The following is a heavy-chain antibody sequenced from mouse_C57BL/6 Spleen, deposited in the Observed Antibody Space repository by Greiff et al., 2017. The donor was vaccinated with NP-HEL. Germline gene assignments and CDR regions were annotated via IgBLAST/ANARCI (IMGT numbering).Heavy chain of an antibody. Sequence: EVKLVESGPGLVKPSQSLSLTCSVTGYSITSGYYWNWIRQFPGNKLEWMGYISYDGSNNYNPSLKNRISITRDTSKNQFFLKLNSVTTEDTATYYCAREGYDSDYWGQGTTLTVSS. D-gene: IGHD2-4*01. CDR2: ISYDGSN. V-gene: IGHV3-6*01. J-gene: IGHJ2*01. CDR3: AREGYDSDY. CDR1: GYSITSGYY.